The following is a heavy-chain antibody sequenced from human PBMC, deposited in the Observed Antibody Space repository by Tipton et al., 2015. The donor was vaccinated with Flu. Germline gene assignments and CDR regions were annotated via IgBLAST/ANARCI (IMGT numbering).Heavy chain of an antibody. CDR1: GGSISAYS. D-gene: IGHD3-10*01. CDR2: IFYSGST. Sequence: TLSLTCTVSGGSISAYSWSWIRQPPGNALEWIGYIFYSGSTDYNPSLKSRVTILVDTSKNQFSLKLSSLSAADSAVYFCARLADGSGTYFFDYWGQGTLVTVSS. CDR3: ARLADGSGTYFFDY. J-gene: IGHJ4*02. V-gene: IGHV4-59*08.